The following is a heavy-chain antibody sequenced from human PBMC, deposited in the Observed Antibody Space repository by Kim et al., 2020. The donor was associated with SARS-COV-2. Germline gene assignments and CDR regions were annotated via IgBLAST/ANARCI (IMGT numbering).Heavy chain of an antibody. D-gene: IGHD2-15*01. V-gene: IGHV3-15*01. J-gene: IGHJ4*02. CDR3: KFAVVIATSPGDY. Sequence: YPAPINGRFTISRDESKNTLYLQMNSLKIEDTSVYYCKFAVVIATSPGDYWGQETLVTVSS.